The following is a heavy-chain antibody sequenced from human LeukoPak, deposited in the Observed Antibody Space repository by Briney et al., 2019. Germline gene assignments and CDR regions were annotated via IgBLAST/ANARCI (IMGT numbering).Heavy chain of an antibody. CDR1: GFTFNNYA. CDR2: ISSSSSYI. V-gene: IGHV3-21*01. D-gene: IGHD3-9*01. CDR3: ASEGVLRYFGYYYYGMDV. Sequence: GGSLRLSCAASGFTFNNYAVSWVRQAPGKGLEWVSSISSSSSYIYYADSVKGRFTISRDNAKNSLYLQMNSPRAEDTAVYYCASEGVLRYFGYYYYGMDVWGQGTTVTVSS. J-gene: IGHJ6*02.